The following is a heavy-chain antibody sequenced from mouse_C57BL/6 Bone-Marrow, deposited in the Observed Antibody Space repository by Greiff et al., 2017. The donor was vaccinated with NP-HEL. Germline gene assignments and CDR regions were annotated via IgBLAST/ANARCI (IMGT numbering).Heavy chain of an antibody. CDR3: ATPITTVVATPYFDY. Sequence: QVQLKQPGAELVRPGTSVKLSCKASGYTFTSYWMHWVKQRPGQGLEWIGVIDPSDSYTNYNQKFKGKATLTVDTSSSPAYMQLSSLTSEDSAVYYCATPITTVVATPYFDYWGQGTTLTVSS. J-gene: IGHJ2*01. V-gene: IGHV1-59*01. D-gene: IGHD1-1*01. CDR2: IDPSDSYT. CDR1: GYTFTSYW.